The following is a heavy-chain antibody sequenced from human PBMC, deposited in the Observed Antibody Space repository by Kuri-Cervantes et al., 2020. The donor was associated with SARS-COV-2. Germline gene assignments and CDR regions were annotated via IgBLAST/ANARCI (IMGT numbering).Heavy chain of an antibody. J-gene: IGHJ6*02. V-gene: IGHV4-34*01. CDR3: ARQSKRYFYLDYGMDV. CDR2: INHSGRT. D-gene: IGHD3-10*01. CDR1: GGSFSGYY. Sequence: SETLSLTCAVYGGSFSGYYWSWIRQPPGKGLEWIGEINHSGRTNYNPSLESRVAISVDTSKSQFSLRLSSVTAADTAVYYCARQSKRYFYLDYGMDVWGQGTTVTVSS.